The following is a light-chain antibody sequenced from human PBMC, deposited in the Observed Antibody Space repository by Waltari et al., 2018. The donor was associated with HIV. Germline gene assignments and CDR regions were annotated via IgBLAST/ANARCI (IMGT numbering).Light chain of an antibody. Sequence: QSVLTQPPSASGTPGQRVAISCSGSSSNIGSNTITWYQQLSGTAPKLLINSNNQRPSGVPDRFSGSKSGTSGSLAISGLQSEDEADYSCAAWDDSLNGYVFGTGTKVTVL. CDR2: SNN. J-gene: IGLJ1*01. CDR3: AAWDDSLNGYV. CDR1: SSNIGSNT. V-gene: IGLV1-44*01.